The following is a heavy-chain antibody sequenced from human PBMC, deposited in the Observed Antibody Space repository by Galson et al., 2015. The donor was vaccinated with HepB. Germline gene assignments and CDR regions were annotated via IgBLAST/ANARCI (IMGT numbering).Heavy chain of an antibody. CDR3: AKDDCSGGSCYPL. V-gene: IGHV3-33*06. D-gene: IGHD2-15*01. CDR2: IWYDGGDK. J-gene: IGHJ4*02. Sequence: LRLSCAASGFTFSNYGMHWVRQAPGKGLEWVALIWYDGGDKYYADSVKGRFTISRDNSKNTLFLQMNSLRAEDTAVYYCAKDDCSGGSCYPLWGQGTLVTVSS. CDR1: GFTFSNYG.